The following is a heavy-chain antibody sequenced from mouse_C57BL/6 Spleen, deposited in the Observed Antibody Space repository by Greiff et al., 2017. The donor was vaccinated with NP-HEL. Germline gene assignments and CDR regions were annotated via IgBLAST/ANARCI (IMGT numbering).Heavy chain of an antibody. Sequence: VQLQQSGTELVKPGASVKLSCKASGYTFTSYWMHWVKQRPGQGLEWIGNINPSNGGTNYNEKFKSKATLTVDKSSSTAYMQLSSLTSEDSAVYYCERWGDGSSPFDAMDYWGQGTSVTVSS. V-gene: IGHV1-53*01. CDR3: ERWGDGSSPFDAMDY. CDR2: INPSNGGT. D-gene: IGHD1-1*01. J-gene: IGHJ4*01. CDR1: GYTFTSYW.